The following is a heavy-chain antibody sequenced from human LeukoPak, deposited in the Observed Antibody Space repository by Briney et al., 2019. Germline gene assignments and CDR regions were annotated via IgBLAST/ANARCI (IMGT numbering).Heavy chain of an antibody. CDR2: IYYSGST. D-gene: IGHD1-26*01. J-gene: IGHJ3*02. V-gene: IGHV4-59*01. CDR1: GGSISSYY. Sequence: SGTLSLTCTVSGGSISSYYWSWIRQPPGKGLEWIGYIYYSGSTNYNPSLKSRVTISVDTSENQFSLKLSSVTAADTAVYYCARGAGATTGAFDIWGQGTMVTVSS. CDR3: ARGAGATTGAFDI.